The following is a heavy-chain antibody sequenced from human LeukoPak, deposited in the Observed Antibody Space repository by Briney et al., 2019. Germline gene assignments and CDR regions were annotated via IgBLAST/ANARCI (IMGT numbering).Heavy chain of an antibody. Sequence: GGSLRLSCEGSGFSLSAYNMNWVRQAPGKGLESVSYISSSSATIFYADSVKGRFTISRDNAKNSLYLQMNSLRPEDTAVYYCARDPNYGDSHYCFDYWGQGTLVTVSS. CDR3: ARDPNYGDSHYCFDY. CDR1: GFSLSAYN. D-gene: IGHD4-17*01. J-gene: IGHJ4*02. V-gene: IGHV3-48*01. CDR2: ISSSSATI.